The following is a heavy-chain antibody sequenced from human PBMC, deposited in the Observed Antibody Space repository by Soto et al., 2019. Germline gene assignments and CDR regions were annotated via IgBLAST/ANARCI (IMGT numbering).Heavy chain of an antibody. J-gene: IGHJ4*02. CDR2: IWHDGGNK. D-gene: IGHD6-19*01. CDR1: GFTFSSYG. CDR3: AKPSYITGWQITETPFDY. Sequence: GSLRLSCAASGFTFSSYGMHWVRQAPGKGLEWVAFIWHDGGNKFYAESVKGRFTISRDNSKNTLYLQMNNLRAEDTAVYYCAKPSYITGWQITETPFDYWGQGTLVTVSS. V-gene: IGHV3-30*02.